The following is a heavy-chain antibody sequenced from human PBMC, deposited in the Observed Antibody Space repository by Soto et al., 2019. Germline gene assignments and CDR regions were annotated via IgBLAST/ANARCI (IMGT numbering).Heavy chain of an antibody. Sequence: EVQLVESGGGLVQPGGSLGLSFAASGLTVSSNYMSWVRQAPGKGLEWVSVIYSGGSTNYADSVKGRFTISRDNSKNTLYLQMNSLRAEDTAVYYCAREGVVAASDWGQGTLVTVSS. CDR1: GLTVSSNY. V-gene: IGHV3-66*01. CDR3: AREGVVAASD. J-gene: IGHJ4*02. CDR2: IYSGGST. D-gene: IGHD2-15*01.